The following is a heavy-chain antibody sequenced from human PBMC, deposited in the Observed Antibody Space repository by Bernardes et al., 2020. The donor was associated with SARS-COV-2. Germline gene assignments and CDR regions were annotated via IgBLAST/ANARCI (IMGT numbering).Heavy chain of an antibody. D-gene: IGHD3-22*01. CDR3: TRDQWYFYDSTGYYMVFDY. Sequence: ASVKVSCKASGYTFTSHGISWVRQAPGQGLEWMGWITAYNGNTYNPDKLQGRVTITTDTSTSTAYMELRSLRSDDTAVYYCTRDQWYFYDSTGYYMVFDYWGQGTLVTVSS. V-gene: IGHV1-18*01. CDR1: GYTFTSHG. CDR2: ITAYNGNT. J-gene: IGHJ4*02.